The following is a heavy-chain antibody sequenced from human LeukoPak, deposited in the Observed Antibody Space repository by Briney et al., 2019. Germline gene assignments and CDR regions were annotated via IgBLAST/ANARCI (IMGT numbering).Heavy chain of an antibody. CDR3: ARARTYSSRWFDY. CDR2: INHSGST. Sequence: PSETLSLTCAVYGGSFSGYYWSWIRQPPGKGLEWIGEINHSGSTNYNPSLKSRVTISVDTSKNQFSLKLSSVTAADTAVYYCARARTYSSRWFDYWGQGTLVTVSS. D-gene: IGHD6-13*01. CDR1: GGSFSGYY. J-gene: IGHJ4*02. V-gene: IGHV4-34*01.